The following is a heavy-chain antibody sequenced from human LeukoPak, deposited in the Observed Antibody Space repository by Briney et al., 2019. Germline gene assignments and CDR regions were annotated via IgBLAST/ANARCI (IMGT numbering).Heavy chain of an antibody. CDR3: ARVDTAMVIDY. D-gene: IGHD5-18*01. J-gene: IGHJ4*02. V-gene: IGHV1-69*04. CDR1: GGTFSSYA. Sequence: SVKVSCKASGGTFSSYAISWVRQAPGQGLEWMGRVIPILGIANYAQKFQGRVTITADKSTSTAYMELSSLRSEDTAVYYCARVDTAMVIDYWGQGTLVTVSS. CDR2: VIPILGIA.